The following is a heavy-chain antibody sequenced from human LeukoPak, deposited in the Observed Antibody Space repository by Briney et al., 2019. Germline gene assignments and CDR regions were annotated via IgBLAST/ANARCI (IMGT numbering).Heavy chain of an antibody. V-gene: IGHV3-7*01. Sequence: PGGSLRLSCAASEFTFSSYWMSWVRQAPGKGLEWVASIKQDGSEKYYVDSVKGRVTISRDNAKNSLYLQMNSLRAEDTAVYYCARDPLLYYFDYWGQGTLVTVSS. D-gene: IGHD2-8*02. CDR2: IKQDGSEK. CDR1: EFTFSSYW. CDR3: ARDPLLYYFDY. J-gene: IGHJ4*02.